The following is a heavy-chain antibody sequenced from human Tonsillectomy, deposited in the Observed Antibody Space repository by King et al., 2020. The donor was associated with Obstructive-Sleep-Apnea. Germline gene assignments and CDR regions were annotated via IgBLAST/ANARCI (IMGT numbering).Heavy chain of an antibody. D-gene: IGHD2-8*01. CDR2: ISSTSSSI. CDR3: ARDWCRSCPSFYFDK. CDR1: GFTFSSYS. V-gene: IGHV3-48*02. J-gene: IGHJ4*02. Sequence: VQLVESGGGLVQPGGSLRLSCAASGFTFSSYSINWVRQAPGKGLEWVSFISSTSSSIHYADSVKGRFTISRDNAKSLLYLQMNNLRDEDTAVYYCARDWCRSCPSFYFDKWGQGTLVTVSS.